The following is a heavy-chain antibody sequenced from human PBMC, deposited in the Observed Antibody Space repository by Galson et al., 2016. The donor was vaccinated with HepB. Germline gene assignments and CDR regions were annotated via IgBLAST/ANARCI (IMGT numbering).Heavy chain of an antibody. CDR1: GFSFSSYA. Sequence: SLRLSCAASGFSFSSYAMHWVRQAPGKGLEYVSAISSHGGGTYYADSVKGRFTISRDNSKSTLFLQMSSLRPEDTAVYYCVKDPTPPFTSSSYTSVLYYFDYWGQGTLVTVTS. CDR3: VKDPTPPFTSSSYTSVLYYFDY. V-gene: IGHV3-64D*06. D-gene: IGHD2-2*02. CDR2: ISSHGGGT. J-gene: IGHJ4*02.